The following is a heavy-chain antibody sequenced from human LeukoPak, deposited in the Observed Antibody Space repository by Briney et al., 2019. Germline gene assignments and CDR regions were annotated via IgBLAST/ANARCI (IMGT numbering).Heavy chain of an antibody. D-gene: IGHD3-3*01. CDR1: GGSISSTNW. Sequence: SETLCRTCGVSGGSISSTNWWTWIRQPPGKGLEWIGEVHLDGRTNYNPSLESRLTMSVDLSENHISLKLTSVTAADTAVYYCAREGGFYRPLDYTGQGTLVTVSS. CDR2: VHLDGRT. J-gene: IGHJ4*02. CDR3: AREGGFYRPLDY. V-gene: IGHV4-4*02.